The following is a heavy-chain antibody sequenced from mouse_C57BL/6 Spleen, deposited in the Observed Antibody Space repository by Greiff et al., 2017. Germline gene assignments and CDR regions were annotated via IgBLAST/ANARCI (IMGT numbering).Heavy chain of an antibody. CDR1: GYAFSSYW. CDR2: IYPGDGDT. V-gene: IGHV1-80*01. CDR3: ARAFTTVPIDY. D-gene: IGHD1-1*01. Sequence: VQVVESGAELVKPGASVKISCKASGYAFSSYWMNWVKQRPGKGLEWIGQIYPGDGDTNYNGKFKGKATLTADKSSSTAYMQLSSLTSEDSAVYFCARAFTTVPIDYWGQGTTLTVSS. J-gene: IGHJ2*01.